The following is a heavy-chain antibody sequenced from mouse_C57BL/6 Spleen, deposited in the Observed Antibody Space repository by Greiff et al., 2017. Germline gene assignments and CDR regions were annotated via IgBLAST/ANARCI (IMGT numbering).Heavy chain of an antibody. CDR3: ARIYDYYAMDY. CDR1: GYTFTSYG. V-gene: IGHV1-81*01. Sequence: VQRVESGAELARPGASVKLSCKASGYTFTSYGISWVKQRTGQGLEWIGEIYPRSGNTYYNEKFKGKATLTADKSSSTAYMELRSLTSEDSAVYFCARIYDYYAMDYWGQGTSVTVSS. D-gene: IGHD2-3*01. CDR2: IYPRSGNT. J-gene: IGHJ4*01.